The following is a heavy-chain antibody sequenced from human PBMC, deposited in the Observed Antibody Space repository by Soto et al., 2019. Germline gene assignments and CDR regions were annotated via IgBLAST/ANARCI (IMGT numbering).Heavy chain of an antibody. D-gene: IGHD4-17*01. CDR2: ISSSGSTI. Sequence: QVQLVESGGGLVKPGGSLRLSCAASGFTFSDYYMSWIRQAPGKGLEWVSYISSSGSTIYYADSVKGRFTISRDNAKNSLYLEMNSLRGEEPAVDYCAGGPTVRGYYYYGMDVWGQGTTVTGSS. J-gene: IGHJ6*02. CDR1: GFTFSDYY. V-gene: IGHV3-11*01. CDR3: AGGPTVRGYYYYGMDV.